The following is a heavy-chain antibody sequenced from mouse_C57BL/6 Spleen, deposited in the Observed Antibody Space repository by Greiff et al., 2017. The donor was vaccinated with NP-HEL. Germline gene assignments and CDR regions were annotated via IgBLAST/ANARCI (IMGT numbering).Heavy chain of an antibody. CDR3: ARSQIYYGRGFAY. D-gene: IGHD2-1*01. Sequence: EVKLMESGGGLVQPGGSLSLSCAASGFTFTDYYMSWVRQPPGKALEWLGFIRNKANGYTTEYSASVKGRFTISRDNSQSILYLQMNALRAEDSATYYCARSQIYYGRGFAYWGQGTLVTVSA. CDR1: GFTFTDYY. CDR2: IRNKANGYTT. V-gene: IGHV7-3*01. J-gene: IGHJ3*01.